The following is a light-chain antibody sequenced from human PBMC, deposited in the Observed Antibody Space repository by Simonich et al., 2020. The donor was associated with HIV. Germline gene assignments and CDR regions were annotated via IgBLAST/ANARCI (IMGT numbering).Light chain of an antibody. V-gene: IGKV4-1*01. CDR3: QQYYDTPYT. Sequence: DIVMTQSPDSLAVSLGERATIHCKSSQSVLYSSNNKNYLTWYQQKPGQPPKLLIYWASTRESGVPDRFSGSGSGPDFTLTISSLQAEDVAVYYCQQYYDTPYTFGQGTKLEI. CDR1: QSVLYSSNNKNY. CDR2: WAS. J-gene: IGKJ2*01.